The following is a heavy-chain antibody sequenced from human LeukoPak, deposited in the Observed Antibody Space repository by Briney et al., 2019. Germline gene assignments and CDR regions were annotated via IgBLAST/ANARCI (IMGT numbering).Heavy chain of an antibody. D-gene: IGHD6-19*01. Sequence: GGSLRLSCAASGFTFSTYVMHWVRQAPGRGLEWVAFIRYGGSDKYYADSVKGRFTISRDNSKNTLSLQMNSLRVDDTAVYYCGRALEGSSGWFGEEFEFWGQGTPVTVSS. CDR1: GFTFSTYV. J-gene: IGHJ4*02. CDR2: IRYGGSDK. V-gene: IGHV3-30*02. CDR3: GRALEGSSGWFGEEFEF.